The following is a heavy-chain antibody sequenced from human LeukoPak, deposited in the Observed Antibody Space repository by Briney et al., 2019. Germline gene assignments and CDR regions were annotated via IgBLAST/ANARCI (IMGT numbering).Heavy chain of an antibody. V-gene: IGHV5-51*01. J-gene: IGHJ3*02. CDR2: IYPGDSDT. D-gene: IGHD3-22*01. CDR3: ASAITMIGPHAFDI. Sequence: GESLKISCRGSGYSFTNYWIGWVRQMRGKGLEWMGIIYPGDSDTRYSPSFQGQVTISADKSISTAYLQWSSLKASDTAMYYCASAITMIGPHAFDIWGQGTMVTVSS. CDR1: GYSFTNYW.